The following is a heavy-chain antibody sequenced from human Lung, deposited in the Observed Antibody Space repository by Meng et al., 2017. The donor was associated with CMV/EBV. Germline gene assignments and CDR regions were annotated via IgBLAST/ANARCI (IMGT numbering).Heavy chain of an antibody. Sequence: QVQWRESGPALLTPSETLSLTCAVSGDSSTNHNWWAWVRQPPGKGPEWIGEIPHRGSSAYNPSLKSRVSMSIDKSKNQFSLKLTSVTAADTAVYHCLRRSGGSVWGQGTLVTVSS. CDR2: IPHRGSS. D-gene: IGHD3-10*01. J-gene: IGHJ1*01. CDR1: GDSSTNHNW. V-gene: IGHV4-4*02. CDR3: LRRSGGSV.